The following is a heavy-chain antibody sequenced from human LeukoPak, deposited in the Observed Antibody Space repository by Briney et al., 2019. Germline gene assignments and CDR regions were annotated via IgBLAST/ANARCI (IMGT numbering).Heavy chain of an antibody. D-gene: IGHD4-23*01. CDR2: ISTSGST. J-gene: IGHJ4*02. Sequence: PSQTLSLTCTVSGGSISGGDYYWSWIRQPPGKGLEWIGYISTSGSTNSNPSPKSRVTISVDTSKNQFSLNLSSVTAADTAVYYCARLHGGKGQYYFDYWGQGTLVTVSS. V-gene: IGHV4-30-4*08. CDR1: GGSISGGDYY. CDR3: ARLHGGKGQYYFDY.